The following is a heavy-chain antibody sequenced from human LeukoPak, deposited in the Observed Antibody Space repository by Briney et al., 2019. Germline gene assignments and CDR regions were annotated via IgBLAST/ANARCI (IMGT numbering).Heavy chain of an antibody. D-gene: IGHD6-19*01. Sequence: SQTLSLTCAISGDSVSSNSAAWNWIRQSPSRGLEWLGRTYYRSKWYNDYAVSVKSRITINPDTSKNQFSLQLNSVTPEDTAVYYCARCWDSSGWSPSGGTDVWGQGTTVTVSS. CDR3: ARCWDSSGWSPSGGTDV. CDR1: GDSVSSNSAA. J-gene: IGHJ6*02. V-gene: IGHV6-1*01. CDR2: TYYRSKWYN.